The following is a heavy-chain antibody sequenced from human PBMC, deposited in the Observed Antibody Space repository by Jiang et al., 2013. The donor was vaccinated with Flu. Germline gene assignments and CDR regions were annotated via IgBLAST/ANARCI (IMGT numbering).Heavy chain of an antibody. J-gene: IGHJ4*02. CDR1: GYSFTSYW. CDR3: ARHEWVAYCGGDCYPLDY. Sequence: GAEVKKPGESLRISCKGSGYSFTSYWISWVRQMPGKGLEWMGRIDPSDSYTNYSPSFQGHVTISADKSISTAYLQWSSLKASDTAMYYCARHEWVAYCGGDCYPLDYWGQGTLVTVSS. D-gene: IGHD2-21*02. V-gene: IGHV5-10-1*01. CDR2: IDPSDSYT.